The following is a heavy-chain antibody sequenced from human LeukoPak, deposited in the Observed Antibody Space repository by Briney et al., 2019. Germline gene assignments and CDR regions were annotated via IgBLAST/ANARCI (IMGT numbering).Heavy chain of an antibody. D-gene: IGHD1-26*01. Sequence: PGGSLRLSCAASGFTFSSYGMHWVRQAPGKGLEWVAFIRYDGSNKYYADSVKGRFTISRDNSKNTLYLQMNSLRAEDTAVYYCAKDHGWELLNAFDIWGQGTMVTVSS. CDR2: IRYDGSNK. CDR1: GFTFSSYG. J-gene: IGHJ3*02. CDR3: AKDHGWELLNAFDI. V-gene: IGHV3-30*02.